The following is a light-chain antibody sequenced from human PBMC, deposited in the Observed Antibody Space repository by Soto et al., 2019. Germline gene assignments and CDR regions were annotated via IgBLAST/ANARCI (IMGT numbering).Light chain of an antibody. CDR3: QQYSYRLS. J-gene: IGKJ4*01. Sequence: EIVMTQSPATLSVSPGERATLSCRASQSVSSNLVCYQQKPGQAPRLLIYGASTRATGIPARLSGSGSGTELALSISILQSEEFAGSYCQQYSYRLSFGGGTRVEIK. CDR1: QSVSSN. CDR2: GAS. V-gene: IGKV3-15*01.